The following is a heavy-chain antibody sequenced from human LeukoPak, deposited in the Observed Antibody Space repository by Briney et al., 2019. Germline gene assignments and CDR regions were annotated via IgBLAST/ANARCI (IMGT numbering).Heavy chain of an antibody. J-gene: IGHJ6*02. Sequence: GGSLRLSCAASGFTFSDYYMSWIRQAPGKGLEWVSYISSSGSTIYYADSVKGRFTISRENAKNSLYLHMNSLRAGDTAVYYCARSSAATGMDVWGQGTTVTVSS. D-gene: IGHD1-26*01. CDR1: GFTFSDYY. V-gene: IGHV3-11*04. CDR2: ISSSGSTI. CDR3: ARSSAATGMDV.